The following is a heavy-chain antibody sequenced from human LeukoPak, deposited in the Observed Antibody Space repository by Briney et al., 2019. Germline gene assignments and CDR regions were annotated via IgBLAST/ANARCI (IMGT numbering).Heavy chain of an antibody. J-gene: IGHJ6*03. D-gene: IGHD2-15*01. CDR3: ARARYCSGGSCYFLGDYYYYMDV. CDR2: IYYSGST. CDR1: GGSISSYY. Sequence: SETLSLTCTVSGGSISSYYWSWIRQPPGKGLEWIGYIYYSGSTNYNPSLKSRVTISVDTSKNQFSLKLSSVTAADTAVYYCARARYCSGGSCYFLGDYYYYMDVWGKGTTVTISS. V-gene: IGHV4-59*01.